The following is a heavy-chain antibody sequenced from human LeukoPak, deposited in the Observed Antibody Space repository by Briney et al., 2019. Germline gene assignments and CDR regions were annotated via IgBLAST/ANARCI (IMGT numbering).Heavy chain of an antibody. J-gene: IGHJ4*02. CDR3: ATSANSPGNA. CDR1: GFTFSTYW. CDR2: LKQDGSVK. Sequence: GGSLRLSCVASGFTFSTYWMSWVRQAPGKGLEWVANLKQDGSVKHYVDSVKGRFTISRDNATNSLYLQMTNLRAEDTAVYYCATSANSPGNAWGQGTLITVSS. V-gene: IGHV3-7*01. D-gene: IGHD4-23*01.